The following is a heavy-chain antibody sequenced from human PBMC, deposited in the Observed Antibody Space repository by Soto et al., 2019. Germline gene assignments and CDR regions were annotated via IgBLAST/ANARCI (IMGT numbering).Heavy chain of an antibody. J-gene: IGHJ4*02. Sequence: QVQLVQSGAEVKKPGASVQVSCKASGYTFTSDAIHRVRQAPGQRLEWMGWSNAGNGNTKYSQKFQDRVTITSDTSASTAYMELSSLRAEDTSVEYCARDLGGWPDYWGQGTLVTVSS. CDR1: GYTFTSDA. CDR3: ARDLGGWPDY. D-gene: IGHD6-19*01. V-gene: IGHV1-3*01. CDR2: SNAGNGNT.